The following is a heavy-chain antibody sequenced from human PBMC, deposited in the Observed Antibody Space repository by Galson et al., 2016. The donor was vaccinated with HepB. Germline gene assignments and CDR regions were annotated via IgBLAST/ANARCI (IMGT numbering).Heavy chain of an antibody. CDR3: ARDNYGYGNYLDS. D-gene: IGHD3-16*01. CDR2: IWYDATEK. V-gene: IGHV3-33*01. CDR1: GFMFSNYG. Sequence: SLRLSCAASGFMFSNYGMHWVCQAPGKGLEWVAVIWYDATEKYYGDSVKGRFTISRDISKNTVFLQMNSLRVIDTAVYYCARDNYGYGNYLDSWGQGTLVTVSS. J-gene: IGHJ4*02.